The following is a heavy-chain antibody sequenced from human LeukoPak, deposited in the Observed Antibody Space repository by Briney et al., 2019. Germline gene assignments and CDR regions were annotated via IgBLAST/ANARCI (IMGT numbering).Heavy chain of an antibody. V-gene: IGHV1-2*02. CDR1: GYTFTDYY. CDR2: INPNSGGT. J-gene: IGHJ4*02. D-gene: IGHD2-15*01. Sequence: ASVKVSCKASGYTFTDYYMHWVRQAPGQGLEWMGWINPNSGGTNYAQKFQGRVTMTRDTSISTAYMELCRLRSDDTAVYYCARDLPYCSGGSCPKKNFDYWGQGTLVTVSS. CDR3: ARDLPYCSGGSCPKKNFDY.